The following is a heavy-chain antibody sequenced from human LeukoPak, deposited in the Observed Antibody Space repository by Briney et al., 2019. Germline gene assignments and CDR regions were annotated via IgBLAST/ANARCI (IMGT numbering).Heavy chain of an antibody. Sequence: GGSLRLSCAASGFTFSSYEMNWVRQAPGKGLEWVSYISSSGSTIYYADFVKGRFTISRDNAKNSLYLQMNSLRAEDTAVYYCARGNTIFHVERVYWGQGTLVTVSS. V-gene: IGHV3-48*03. CDR3: ARGNTIFHVERVY. CDR2: ISSSGSTI. D-gene: IGHD3-9*01. CDR1: GFTFSSYE. J-gene: IGHJ4*02.